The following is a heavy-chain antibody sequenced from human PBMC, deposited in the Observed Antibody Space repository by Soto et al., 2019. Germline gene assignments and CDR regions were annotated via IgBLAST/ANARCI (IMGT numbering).Heavy chain of an antibody. CDR3: ARYSWVRGVHYYYYGMDV. D-gene: IGHD3-10*01. CDR2: IDPSDSYT. V-gene: IGHV5-10-1*01. CDR1: GYSRTSYW. Sequence: GESLKISCKGAGYSRTSYWISWVRQMPGKGLEWMGRIDPSDSYTNYSPSFQGHVTISADKSISTAFLQWSSLKASDTAMYYCARYSWVRGVHYYYYGMDVWGQGTTVPVPS. J-gene: IGHJ6*02.